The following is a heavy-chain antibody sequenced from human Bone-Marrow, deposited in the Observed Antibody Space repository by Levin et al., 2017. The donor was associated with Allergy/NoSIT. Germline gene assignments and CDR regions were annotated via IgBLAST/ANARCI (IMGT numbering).Heavy chain of an antibody. V-gene: IGHV3-30*18. D-gene: IGHD1-26*01. Sequence: GESLKISCAASGFTFSSYGMHWVRQAPGKGLEWVAVISYDGSNKYYADSVKGRFTISRDNSKNTLYLQMNSLRAEDTAVYYCAKGGLGATTVDYWGQGTLVTVSS. J-gene: IGHJ4*02. CDR3: AKGGLGATTVDY. CDR2: ISYDGSNK. CDR1: GFTFSSYG.